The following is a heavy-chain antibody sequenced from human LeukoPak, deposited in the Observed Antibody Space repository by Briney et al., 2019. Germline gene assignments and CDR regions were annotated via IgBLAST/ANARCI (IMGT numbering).Heavy chain of an antibody. CDR3: ARVGIQLWLTFDY. CDR2: INHSGST. J-gene: IGHJ4*02. Sequence: SETLSLTSAVSGYSISSGYYWGWIRQPPGKGLEWIGEINHSGSTNYNPSLKSRVTISVDTSKNQFSLKLSSVTAADTAVYYCARVGIQLWLTFDYWGQGTLVTVSS. D-gene: IGHD5-18*01. V-gene: IGHV4-38-2*01. CDR1: GYSISSGYY.